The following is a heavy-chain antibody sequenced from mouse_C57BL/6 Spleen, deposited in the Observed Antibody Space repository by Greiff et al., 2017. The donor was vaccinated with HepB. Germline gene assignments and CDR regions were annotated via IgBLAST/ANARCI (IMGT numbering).Heavy chain of an antibody. CDR1: GYTFTSYW. CDR2: IYPGSGST. Sequence: QVHVKQSGAELVKPGASVKMSCKASGYTFTSYWITWVKQRPGQGLEWIGDIYPGSGSTNYNEKFKSKATLTVDTSSSTAYMQLSSLTSEDSAVYYCARSGGNYDAMDYWGQGTSVTVSS. J-gene: IGHJ4*01. D-gene: IGHD2-1*01. CDR3: ARSGGNYDAMDY. V-gene: IGHV1-55*01.